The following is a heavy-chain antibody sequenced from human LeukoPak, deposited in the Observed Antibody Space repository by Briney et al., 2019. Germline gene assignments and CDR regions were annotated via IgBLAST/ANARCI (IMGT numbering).Heavy chain of an antibody. J-gene: IGHJ4*02. D-gene: IGHD1-26*01. V-gene: IGHV3-21*01. CDR2: ITSTSSYI. CDR1: GFAFCTYS. CDR3: ARVAGGSHHFDY. Sequence: PGGPLRLSCAASGFAFCTYSMNWVRQAPGKGLEWVSSITSTSSYIYYADSVKGRFTISRDNAKNSLYLQMNTLRAEDTAVYYCARVAGGSHHFDYWGQGTLVTVSS.